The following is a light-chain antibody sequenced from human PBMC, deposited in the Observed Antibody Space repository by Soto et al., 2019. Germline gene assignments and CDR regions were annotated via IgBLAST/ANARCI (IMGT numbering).Light chain of an antibody. Sequence: QSALTQPPSASGSPGQSVAISCTGTSSDFGAYDYVSWYQQHPGKDPKLMIYEVINRPSGVSNRFSGSKSGNTASLTISGLQAEDEADYYCCSYRSSAPLVVFGSGTKVTVL. CDR1: SSDFGAYDY. J-gene: IGLJ1*01. CDR3: CSYRSSAPLVV. CDR2: EVI. V-gene: IGLV2-14*01.